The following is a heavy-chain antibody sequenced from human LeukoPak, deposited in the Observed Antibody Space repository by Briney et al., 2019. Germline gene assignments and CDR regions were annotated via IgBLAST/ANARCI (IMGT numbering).Heavy chain of an antibody. CDR2: ISWNSGSI. CDR3: ARDRPSITIYNYYGMDV. D-gene: IGHD3-3*01. CDR1: GFTFDDYA. J-gene: IGHJ6*02. V-gene: IGHV3-9*01. Sequence: PGGSLRLSCAASGFTFDDYAMHWVRHAPGKGLEWVSGISWNSGSIGYADSVKGRFTISRDNAKNSLYLQMNSLRAEDTAVYYCARDRPSITIYNYYGMDVWGQGTTVTVSS.